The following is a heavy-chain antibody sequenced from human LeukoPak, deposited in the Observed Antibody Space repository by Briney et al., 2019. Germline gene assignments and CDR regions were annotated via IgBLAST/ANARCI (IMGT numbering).Heavy chain of an antibody. Sequence: ASVRVSCKASGYTFSIYGFSWVRQAPGQGLEWMGWISVYNGNTNYAQKFQGRVTMTTDTSTSTAYMELRSLRSDDTAVYYCARDSGHSGYDWGGWFDPWGQGTLVTVSS. CDR1: GYTFSIYG. J-gene: IGHJ5*02. CDR2: ISVYNGNT. V-gene: IGHV1-18*01. D-gene: IGHD5-12*01. CDR3: ARDSGHSGYDWGGWFDP.